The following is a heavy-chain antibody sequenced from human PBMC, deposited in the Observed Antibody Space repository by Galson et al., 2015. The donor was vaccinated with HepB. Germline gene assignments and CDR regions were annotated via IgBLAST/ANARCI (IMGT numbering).Heavy chain of an antibody. CDR3: AKDMKWTDGIFDF. CDR1: GFTFNRYA. Sequence: SLRLSCAASGFTFNRYAMNWVRQAPGKGLEWVSGISDSGSSTDYADSVKGRFIVSRDNSKDTLYLQVNSLRAEDTAIYYCAKDMKWTDGIFDFWGQGTLVTVSS. CDR2: ISDSGSST. D-gene: IGHD1-14*01. J-gene: IGHJ4*02. V-gene: IGHV3-23*01.